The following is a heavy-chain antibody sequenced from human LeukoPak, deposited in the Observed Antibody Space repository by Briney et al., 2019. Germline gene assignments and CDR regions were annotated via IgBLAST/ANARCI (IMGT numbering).Heavy chain of an antibody. CDR1: GFTFSSHG. V-gene: IGHV3-30*18. Sequence: GRSLRLSCAASGFTFSSHGMHWVRQAPGKGLEWVAVISYGGSNKYYADSVKGRFTVSRDNSKNTLYLQMNSLRAEDTAVYYCAKDHYVSGRYDAFDIWGQGTMVTVSS. D-gene: IGHD3-10*01. CDR3: AKDHYVSGRYDAFDI. J-gene: IGHJ3*02. CDR2: ISYGGSNK.